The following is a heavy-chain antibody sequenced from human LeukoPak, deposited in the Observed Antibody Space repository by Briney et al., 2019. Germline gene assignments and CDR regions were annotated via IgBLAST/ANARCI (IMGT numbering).Heavy chain of an antibody. Sequence: ASVKVSCKASGYTFTSYDINWVRQATGQGLEWMGWMYPNSGNTGYAQKFQGRVTMTRNTSISTAYMELSSLRSEDTAVYYCARPYYDSSGYYTSLDYWGQGTLVTVSS. CDR2: MYPNSGNT. D-gene: IGHD3-22*01. J-gene: IGHJ4*02. CDR3: ARPYYDSSGYYTSLDY. V-gene: IGHV1-8*01. CDR1: GYTFTSYD.